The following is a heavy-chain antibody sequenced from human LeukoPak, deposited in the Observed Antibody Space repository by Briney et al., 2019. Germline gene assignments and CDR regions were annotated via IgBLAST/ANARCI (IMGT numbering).Heavy chain of an antibody. Sequence: SVKVSCKASGGTFSSYAISWVRQAPGQGLEWMGGIIPIFGTANYAQKFQGRVTITADESTSTAYMELSSLRSEDTAVYYCAGTGRKQQLVRSAFDIWGQGTMVTVSS. J-gene: IGHJ3*02. CDR1: GGTFSSYA. D-gene: IGHD6-13*01. CDR2: IIPIFGTA. V-gene: IGHV1-69*13. CDR3: AGTGRKQQLVRSAFDI.